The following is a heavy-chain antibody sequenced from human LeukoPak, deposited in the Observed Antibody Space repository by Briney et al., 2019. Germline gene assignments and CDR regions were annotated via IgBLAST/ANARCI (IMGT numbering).Heavy chain of an antibody. J-gene: IGHJ4*02. CDR1: GFTFSGSA. Sequence: GGSLRLSCAASGFTFSGSAMHWVRQASGTGLEWVGRIRSKANNYATAYAASVKGRFTISRDDSKNTAYLQVNSLKTEGTAVYYCTKHPSDDGGAIDYWGQGTLVTVSS. D-gene: IGHD4-23*01. CDR2: IRSKANNYAT. V-gene: IGHV3-73*01. CDR3: TKHPSDDGGAIDY.